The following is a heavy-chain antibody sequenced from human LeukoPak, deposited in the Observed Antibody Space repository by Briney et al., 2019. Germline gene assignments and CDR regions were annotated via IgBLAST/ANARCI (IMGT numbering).Heavy chain of an antibody. Sequence: GGSLRLSCAASGFTFSSYSMNWVRQAPGKGLEWVSSISSSSSYIYYADSVKGRFTISRDNAKNSLYLQMNSLRAEDTAVYYFARVGVTSYGMDVWGPGTTVTVSS. CDR3: ARVGVTSYGMDV. D-gene: IGHD3-16*01. V-gene: IGHV3-21*01. CDR1: GFTFSSYS. J-gene: IGHJ6*02. CDR2: ISSSSSYI.